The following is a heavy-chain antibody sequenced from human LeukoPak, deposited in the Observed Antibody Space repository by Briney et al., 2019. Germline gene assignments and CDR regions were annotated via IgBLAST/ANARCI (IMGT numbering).Heavy chain of an antibody. CDR3: ARHHDYGDYGCFDY. Sequence: GESLKISCKGSGYSFTSYWIGWVRQMPGKGLEWMGIISPGDSDTRYSPSFQGQVTISADKSIRTAYLQWSSLKASDTAIYYCARHHDYGDYGCFDYWGQGTLVTVSS. CDR2: ISPGDSDT. D-gene: IGHD4-17*01. CDR1: GYSFTSYW. V-gene: IGHV5-51*01. J-gene: IGHJ4*02.